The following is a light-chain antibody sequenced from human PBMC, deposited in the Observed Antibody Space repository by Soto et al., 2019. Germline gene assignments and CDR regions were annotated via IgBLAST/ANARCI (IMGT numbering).Light chain of an antibody. V-gene: IGKV1-39*01. J-gene: IGKJ3*01. CDR2: AAS. CDR3: QQSYSTVFT. Sequence: DTQMTQSPSSLSASVGDRVTITCRASQSISSYLNWYQQKPGKAPKLLIYAASSLQSGVPSRFSGSGSGTDFTLTISSLQPEDFATYYCQQSYSTVFTFGPGTKVDIK. CDR1: QSISSY.